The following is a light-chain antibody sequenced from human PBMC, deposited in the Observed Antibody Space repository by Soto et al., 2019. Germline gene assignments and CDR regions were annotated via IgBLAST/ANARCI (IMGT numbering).Light chain of an antibody. V-gene: IGLV2-11*01. CDR3: CSYPGSHTWV. CDR2: DVY. CDR1: NGDIANYNF. J-gene: IGLJ3*02. Sequence: QSALTQPRSVSGSPGQSVTISCTGTNGDIANYNFVSWYQQHPGKAPKVMIYDVYKRPSGVPDRFSGSKSGNTASLTISGRQAEDEAEYYCCSYPGSHTWVFGGGTKLTVL.